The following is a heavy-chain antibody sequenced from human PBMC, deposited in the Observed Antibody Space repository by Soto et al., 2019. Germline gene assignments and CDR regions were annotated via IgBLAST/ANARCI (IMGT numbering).Heavy chain of an antibody. CDR2: IYWDDDK. CDR1: GFSLSTDDVG. D-gene: IGHD6-6*01. Sequence: VSGTTLVNPTHTLTLTCTFSGFSLSTDDVGVGWIRQPPGKALDWLAVIYWDDDKRYSPSLKSRLTITKDTSKNQVLLTMTNMDPVDTATYFCARSKYSISSFDYWGQGALVTVSS. J-gene: IGHJ4*02. CDR3: ARSKYSISSFDY. V-gene: IGHV2-5*02.